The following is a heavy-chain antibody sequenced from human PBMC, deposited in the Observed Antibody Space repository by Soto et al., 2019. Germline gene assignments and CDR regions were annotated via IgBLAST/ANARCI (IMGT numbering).Heavy chain of an antibody. Sequence: PSETLSLTCTVSGGSISSGDYYWSWIRQPPGKGLEWIGYIYYSGSTYYNPSLKSRVTISVDTSKNQFSLKLSSVTAADTAVYYCARDQETATRSAFAIWGQGTLVTVSS. D-gene: IGHD2-15*01. CDR2: IYYSGST. V-gene: IGHV4-30-4*01. CDR3: ARDQETATRSAFAI. CDR1: GGSISSGDYY. J-gene: IGHJ3*02.